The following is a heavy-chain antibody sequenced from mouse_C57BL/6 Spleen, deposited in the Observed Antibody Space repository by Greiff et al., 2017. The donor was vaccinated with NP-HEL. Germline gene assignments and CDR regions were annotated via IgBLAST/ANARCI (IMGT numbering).Heavy chain of an antibody. CDR2: ISYDGSN. CDR1: GYSITSGYY. J-gene: IGHJ2*01. D-gene: IGHD2-13*01. CDR3: ARDGGDSTSFDY. Sequence: VQLKESGPGLVKPSQSLSLTCSVTGYSITSGYYWNWIRQFPGNKLEWMGYISYDGSNNYNPSLKNRISITRDTSKNQFFLKLNSVTTEDTATYYCARDGGDSTSFDYRGQGTTLTVSS. V-gene: IGHV3-6*01.